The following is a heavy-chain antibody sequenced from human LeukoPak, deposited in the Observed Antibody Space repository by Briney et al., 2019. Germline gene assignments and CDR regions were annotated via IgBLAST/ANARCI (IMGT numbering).Heavy chain of an antibody. V-gene: IGHV4-34*01. CDR2: IYYSGST. Sequence: SETLSLTCAVYGGSFSGYYWGWIRQPPGKGLEWIGSIYYSGSTYYNPSLKSRVTISVDTSKNQFSLKLSSVAAADTAVYYRAREKRGLIEMATTLDYWGQGTLVTVSS. J-gene: IGHJ4*02. CDR1: GGSFSGYY. CDR3: AREKRGLIEMATTLDY. D-gene: IGHD5-24*01.